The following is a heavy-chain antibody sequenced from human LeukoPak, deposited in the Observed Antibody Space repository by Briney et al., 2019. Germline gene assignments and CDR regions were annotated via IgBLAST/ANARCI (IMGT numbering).Heavy chain of an antibody. CDR3: AKAGSNGYYFVAFHI. CDR2: ISWNSGSI. V-gene: IGHV3-9*03. D-gene: IGHD3-22*01. CDR1: VFTFDDYA. J-gene: IGHJ3*02. Sequence: PVGSLRLSCAASVFTFDDYAMHWVRQAPGKGLEWVSGISWNSGSIGYADSVKGRFTISRDNAKNSLYLQMNSLRAEDMALYYCAKAGSNGYYFVAFHIWAQGTMVAVSS.